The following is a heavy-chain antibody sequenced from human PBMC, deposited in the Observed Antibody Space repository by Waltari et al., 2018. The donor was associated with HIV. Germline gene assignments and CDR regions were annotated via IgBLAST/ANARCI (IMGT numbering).Heavy chain of an antibody. J-gene: IGHJ3*02. V-gene: IGHV2-5*02. CDR1: WFSLSTTGVG. Sequence: QITLKESGTTLVKPTQTLTLTCTFSWFSLSTTGVGVGWIRQPPGKALAIRQPPGKALEWLASIYWDDDKRYSPSLKSRLTITKDTSKNQVVLTMTNMDPVDTATYYCAQKPAGFDAFDIWGQGTMVTGSS. D-gene: IGHD6-25*01. CDR3: AQKPAGFDAFDI. CDR2: IYWDDDK.